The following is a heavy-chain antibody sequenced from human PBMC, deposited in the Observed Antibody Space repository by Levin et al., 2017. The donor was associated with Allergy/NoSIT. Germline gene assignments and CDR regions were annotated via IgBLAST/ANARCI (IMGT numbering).Heavy chain of an antibody. Sequence: ASVKVSCKASGYTFTSYDINWVRQATGQGLEWMGWMNPNSGNTGYAQKFQGRVTMTRNTSISTAYMELSSLRSEDTAVYYCARLTWGSSWYGDYYYGMDGWGQGTTVTVSS. CDR1: GYTFTSYD. J-gene: IGHJ6*02. CDR3: ARLTWGSSWYGDYYYGMDG. V-gene: IGHV1-8*01. CDR2: MNPNSGNT. D-gene: IGHD6-13*01.